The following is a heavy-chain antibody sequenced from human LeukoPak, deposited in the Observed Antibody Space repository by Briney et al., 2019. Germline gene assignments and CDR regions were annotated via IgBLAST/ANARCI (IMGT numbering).Heavy chain of an antibody. J-gene: IGHJ5*02. D-gene: IGHD3-3*01. V-gene: IGHV3-15*01. CDR2: IKSKTDGGTT. CDR1: GFTFSNAW. Sequence: GGSLRLSCSASGFTFSNAWMSWVRQAPGKGLEWVGRIKSKTDGGTTDYAAPVKGRFTISRDDSNNTLYLQMNSLKTEDTAVYYCTTDRMYYDFWSGYFHWPGFWFDPWGQGTLVTVSS. CDR3: TTDRMYYDFWSGYFHWPGFWFDP.